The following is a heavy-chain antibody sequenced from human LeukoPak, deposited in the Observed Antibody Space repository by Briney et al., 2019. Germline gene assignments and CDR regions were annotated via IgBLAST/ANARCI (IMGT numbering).Heavy chain of an antibody. CDR3: ARQEVTTKTFDY. Sequence: SETLSLTCTVSGGSISSYYWSWIRQPPGKGLGWIGYIYYSGSTNYNPSLKSRVTISVDTSKNQFSLKLSSVTAADTAVYYCARQEVTTKTFDYWGQGTLVTVSS. CDR1: GGSISSYY. J-gene: IGHJ4*02. V-gene: IGHV4-59*01. CDR2: IYYSGST. D-gene: IGHD5-12*01.